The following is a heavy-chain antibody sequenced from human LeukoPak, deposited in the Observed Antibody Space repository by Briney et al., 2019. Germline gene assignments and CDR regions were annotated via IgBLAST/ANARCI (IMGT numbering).Heavy chain of an antibody. CDR1: GGSFSGYY. CDR2: INHSGST. Sequence: SETLSLTCAVSGGSFSGYYWSWIRQPPGKGLEWIGEINHSGSTNYNPSLKSRVTISVDTSKNQFSLKLSSVTAADTAVYYCARGIQLWPIRQYYFDYWGQGTLVTVSS. D-gene: IGHD5-18*01. CDR3: ARGIQLWPIRQYYFDY. V-gene: IGHV4-34*01. J-gene: IGHJ4*02.